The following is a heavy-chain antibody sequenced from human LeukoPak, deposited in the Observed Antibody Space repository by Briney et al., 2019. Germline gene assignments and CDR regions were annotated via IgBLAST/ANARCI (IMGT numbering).Heavy chain of an antibody. V-gene: IGHV4-39*01. D-gene: IGHD6-19*01. Sequence: PSETLPLTCTVSGVSTTNGIYYWAWIRQSPGKGLEWIGSVHNVGSTYYNLSLRSRVTMSIDTSKNQFSLRLDSVTAADTAVYYCARHAEYNSGWHFYLDHWGQGILVTVSS. CDR1: GVSTTNGIYY. CDR3: ARHAEYNSGWHFYLDH. J-gene: IGHJ4*02. CDR2: VHNVGST.